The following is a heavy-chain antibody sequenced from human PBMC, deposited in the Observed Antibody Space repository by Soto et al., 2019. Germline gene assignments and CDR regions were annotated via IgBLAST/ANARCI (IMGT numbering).Heavy chain of an antibody. V-gene: IGHV3-21*01. D-gene: IGHD5-12*01. CDR1: GFTFSSYS. CDR2: ISSSSSYI. CDR3: ARDRRDGYNFDS. Sequence: PGGSLRLSCAASGFTFSSYSMNWVRQAPGKGLEWVSSISSSSSYIYYADSVKGRFTISRDNAKNSLYLQMNSLRAEDTAVYYCARDRRDGYNFDSWGQGTLVTVSS. J-gene: IGHJ5*01.